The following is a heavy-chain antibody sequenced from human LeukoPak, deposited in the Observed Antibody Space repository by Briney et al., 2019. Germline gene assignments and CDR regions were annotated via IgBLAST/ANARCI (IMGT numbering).Heavy chain of an antibody. Sequence: GGSLRLSCAASGFTFSTYSMYWVRQAPGKGLEWVSSIDGSSRYINYADSVKGRFTISRDNAKNSLYLEMSSLRAEDTAVYYCAREGDSSGYYYPDFEYWGQGTLVTVSS. CDR2: IDGSSRYI. J-gene: IGHJ4*02. CDR3: AREGDSSGYYYPDFEY. D-gene: IGHD3-22*01. V-gene: IGHV3-21*01. CDR1: GFTFSTYS.